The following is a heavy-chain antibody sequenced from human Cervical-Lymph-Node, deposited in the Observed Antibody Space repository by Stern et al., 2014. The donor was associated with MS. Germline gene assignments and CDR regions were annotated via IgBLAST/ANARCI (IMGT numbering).Heavy chain of an antibody. CDR3: ARGGRGVGLEY. V-gene: IGHV3-30-3*01. J-gene: IGHJ4*02. CDR1: GFTFSTYA. D-gene: IGHD3-10*01. Sequence: VQLVESGGGVVQPGGSLSLSCVASGFTFSTYAMHWVRQAPGQVLEWVAFVSYDGTQRNSTDSVKARFTISRDNSKNTLYLHMNSLRDEDTAVYFCARGGRGVGLEYWGQGALVTVSS. CDR2: VSYDGTQR.